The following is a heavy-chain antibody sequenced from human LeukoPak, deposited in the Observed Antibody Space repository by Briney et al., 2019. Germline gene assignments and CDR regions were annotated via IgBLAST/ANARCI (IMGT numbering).Heavy chain of an antibody. V-gene: IGHV3-30*02. Sequence: PGGSLRLSCAASGFTFSSYAMSWVRQAPGKRLEWVAFIRYDGTYKYYADSVKGRFTISRDNSKNTLYLQMNSLRAVDTAVYYCAKVMTSSDALDIWGQGTMVTVSS. D-gene: IGHD2-2*01. CDR3: AKVMTSSDALDI. CDR2: IRYDGTYK. J-gene: IGHJ3*02. CDR1: GFTFSSYA.